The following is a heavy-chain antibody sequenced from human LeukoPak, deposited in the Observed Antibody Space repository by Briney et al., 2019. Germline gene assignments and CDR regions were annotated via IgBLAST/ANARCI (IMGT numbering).Heavy chain of an antibody. CDR2: INPNSGGT. D-gene: IGHD6-13*01. V-gene: IGHV1-2*02. Sequence: SVKVSCKASGYTFTCYYMHWVRQAPGQGLEWMGWINPNSGGTNYAQKFQGRVTMTRDTSISTAYMELSRLRSDDTAVYYCPRLPGHITAGGGNCFHPRGQGALVTV. CDR1: GYTFTCYY. CDR3: PRLPGHITAGGGNCFHP. J-gene: IGHJ5*02.